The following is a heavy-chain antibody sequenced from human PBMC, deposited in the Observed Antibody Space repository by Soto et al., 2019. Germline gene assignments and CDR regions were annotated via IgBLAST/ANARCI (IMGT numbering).Heavy chain of an antibody. Sequence: LGESLKISCKGSGYSFTSYWIGWVRQMPGKGLEWMGIIYPGDSDTRYSPSFQGQVTISADKSISTAYLQWSSLKASDTAMYYCARHRYYDILTGYIKLNYYYYGMDVWGQGTTVTVSS. CDR1: GYSFTSYW. V-gene: IGHV5-51*01. D-gene: IGHD3-9*01. J-gene: IGHJ6*02. CDR3: ARHRYYDILTGYIKLNYYYYGMDV. CDR2: IYPGDSDT.